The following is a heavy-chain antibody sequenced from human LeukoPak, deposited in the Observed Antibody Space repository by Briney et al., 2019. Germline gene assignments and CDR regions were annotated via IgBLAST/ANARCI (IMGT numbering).Heavy chain of an antibody. D-gene: IGHD6-13*01. Sequence: GGSLRLSCAASGFTFSDYYMSWIRQAPGKGLEWLSYISSSGTTIYYADSVKGRFTISRDNAKNSLYLQMNSLRAEDTAVYYCARDSRGGSSWYYYYYYMDVWGKGTTVTISS. CDR2: ISSSGTTI. CDR3: ARDSRGGSSWYYYYYYMDV. V-gene: IGHV3-11*04. CDR1: GFTFSDYY. J-gene: IGHJ6*03.